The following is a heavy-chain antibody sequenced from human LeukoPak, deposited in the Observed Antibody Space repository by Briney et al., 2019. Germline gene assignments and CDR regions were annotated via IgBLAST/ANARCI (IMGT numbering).Heavy chain of an antibody. CDR2: INWNGDRT. D-gene: IGHD3-10*01. J-gene: IGHJ4*02. Sequence: AGGSLRLSCAASGFTFDDYGMSWVRQAPGKGLEWVSGINWNGDRTGYADSVRGRFTISRDNAKNSLYLQMNSLRAEDTALYYCARKGYYGSGTYLDYWGQGTLVTVSS. V-gene: IGHV3-20*04. CDR1: GFTFDDYG. CDR3: ARKGYYGSGTYLDY.